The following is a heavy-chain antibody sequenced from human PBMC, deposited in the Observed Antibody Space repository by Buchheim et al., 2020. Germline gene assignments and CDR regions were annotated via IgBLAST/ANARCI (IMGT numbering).Heavy chain of an antibody. CDR1: GFTFSDYY. CDR3: ASITHYYDSED. V-gene: IGHV3-11*01. CDR2: STTSGTTV. J-gene: IGHJ4*02. Sequence: QVQLVESGGGLVKPGGSLRLSCAASGFTFSDYYMSWIRQAPGKGLQWISYSTTSGTTVDYADSVKGRFTISRDNAKNSLYLQMNSLRAEDTAVYYCASITHYYDSEDWGQGTL. D-gene: IGHD3-22*01.